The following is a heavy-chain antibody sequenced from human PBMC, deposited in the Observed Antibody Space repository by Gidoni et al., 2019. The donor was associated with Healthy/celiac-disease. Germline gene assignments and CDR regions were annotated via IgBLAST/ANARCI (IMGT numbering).Heavy chain of an antibody. J-gene: IGHJ6*02. CDR1: GFSLSTSGVG. Sequence: QIPLKVSGPTLVKPTQTLTLTCTFSGFSLSTSGVGVGWIRQPSGKALEWLALIYWDDDKRYSPSLKSRLTITEDTSKNQVVLTMSNMDPVDTATYYCGHSANVWGSDRYSMDVWGQGTTVTVSS. CDR2: IYWDDDK. CDR3: GHSANVWGSDRYSMDV. V-gene: IGHV2-5*02. D-gene: IGHD3-16*02.